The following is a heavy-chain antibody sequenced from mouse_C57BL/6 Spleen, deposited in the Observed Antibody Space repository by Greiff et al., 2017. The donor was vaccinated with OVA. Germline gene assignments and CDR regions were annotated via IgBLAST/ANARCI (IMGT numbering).Heavy chain of an antibody. CDR3: ARGTLGGFAY. CDR2: ISSGSSTI. J-gene: IGHJ3*01. D-gene: IGHD3-3*01. CDR1: GFTFSDYG. V-gene: IGHV5-17*01. Sequence: EVQLVESGGGLVKPGGSLKLSCAASGFTFSDYGMHWVRQAPEKGLEWVAYISSGSSTIYYADTVKGRFTISGDNAKNTLFMQMTSLRSEDTAMYYCARGTLGGFAYWGQGTLVTVSA.